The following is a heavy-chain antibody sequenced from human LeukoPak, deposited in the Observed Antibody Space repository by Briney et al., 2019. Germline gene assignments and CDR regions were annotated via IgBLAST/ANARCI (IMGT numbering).Heavy chain of an antibody. CDR3: VKLWLGDYYFDY. CDR2: ISSNGGST. D-gene: IGHD6-19*01. J-gene: IGHJ4*02. Sequence: GGSLRLSCSASGFTLSSYAMHWVRQAPGKGLEYASAISSNGGSTYYADSVKGRFTISRDNSKNTLYLQMSSLRAEDTAVYYCVKLWLGDYYFDYWGQGTLVTVSS. V-gene: IGHV3-64D*06. CDR1: GFTLSSYA.